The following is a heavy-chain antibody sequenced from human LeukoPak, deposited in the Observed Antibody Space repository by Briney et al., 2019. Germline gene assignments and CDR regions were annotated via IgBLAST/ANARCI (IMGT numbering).Heavy chain of an antibody. J-gene: IGHJ4*02. CDR1: GFTFSDYG. CDR2: ISYDGDDK. Sequence: PGGSLRLSCAASGFTFSDYGMHWVRQAPGKGLEWVGGISYDGDDKYYADSAKGRFTISRDNSENTLYVQMSSLRVEDTAVYYCARASTDRSRWYFDYWGQGTLVAVSS. CDR3: ARASTDRSRWYFDY. D-gene: IGHD6-13*01. V-gene: IGHV3-33*01.